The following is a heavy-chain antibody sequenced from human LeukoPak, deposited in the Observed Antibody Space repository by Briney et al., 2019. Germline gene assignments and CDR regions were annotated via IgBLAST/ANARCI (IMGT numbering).Heavy chain of an antibody. CDR1: GYTFTSYD. Sequence: ASVKVSCKASGYTFTSYDINWVRQAPGQGLEWMGWINPNSGGTNYAQKFQGRVTMTRDTSISTAYMELSRLRSDDTAVYYCARGLYDVLTGYYPYYFDYWGQGTLVTVSS. CDR2: INPNSGGT. J-gene: IGHJ4*02. CDR3: ARGLYDVLTGYYPYYFDY. D-gene: IGHD3-9*01. V-gene: IGHV1-2*02.